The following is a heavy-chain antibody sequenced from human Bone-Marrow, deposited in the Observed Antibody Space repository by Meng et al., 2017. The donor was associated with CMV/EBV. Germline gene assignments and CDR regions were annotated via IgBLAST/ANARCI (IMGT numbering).Heavy chain of an antibody. CDR1: GFTFSSYA. J-gene: IGHJ4*02. D-gene: IGHD3-9*01. Sequence: GGSLRLSCAVSGFTFSSYAMHWVRQAPGKGLEWVAVISYDGSNKYHADSVKGRFTISRDNAKNTLFLQMNSLRAEDTAVYYCTRVSAGRDWSRRYSYFDYWGQGPLVTVSS. CDR3: TRVSAGRDWSRRYSYFDY. CDR2: ISYDGSNK. V-gene: IGHV3-30*04.